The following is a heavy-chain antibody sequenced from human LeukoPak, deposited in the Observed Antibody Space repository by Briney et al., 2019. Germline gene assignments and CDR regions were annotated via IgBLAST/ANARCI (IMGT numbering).Heavy chain of an antibody. J-gene: IGHJ4*02. CDR3: AKGSYYDSSGSFYFDY. Sequence: QTGGSLRFSCAASGFTFSSYAMSWVRQAPGKGLEWVSGISGSGDNTYYADSVKGRFTISRDNSKNTLYVQVNSLGTEDTAAYYCAKGSYYDSSGSFYFDYWGQGNLVTVSS. CDR1: GFTFSSYA. V-gene: IGHV3-23*01. D-gene: IGHD3-22*01. CDR2: ISGSGDNT.